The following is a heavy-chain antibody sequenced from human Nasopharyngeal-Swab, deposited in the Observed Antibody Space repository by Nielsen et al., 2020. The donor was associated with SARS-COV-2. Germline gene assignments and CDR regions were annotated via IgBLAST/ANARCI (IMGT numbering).Heavy chain of an antibody. J-gene: IGHJ4*02. V-gene: IGHV1-69*04. CDR3: ARDKRIYFDSSGHPDC. CDR2: IIPTAGLA. Sequence: SVKVSCKASGGTFSSYGISWVRQAPGQGLEWMGRIIPTAGLANYAQQFQGRVTITADTSTSTSYMELSSLRSEDTAVYYCARDKRIYFDSSGHPDCWGQGTLVTVSS. CDR1: GGTFSSYG. D-gene: IGHD3-22*01.